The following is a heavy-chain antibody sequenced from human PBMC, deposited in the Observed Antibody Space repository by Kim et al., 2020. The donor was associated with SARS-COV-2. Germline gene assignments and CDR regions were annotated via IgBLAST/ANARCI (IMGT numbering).Heavy chain of an antibody. CDR3: ASLTDGYSNHDY. Sequence: GGSLRLSCAASGFTFSSYWMSWVRQTPGKGLEWVANIKQDGSEKYYVDSVKGRFTISRDNAKNSLYLQMNSLRAEDTAVYYCASLTDGYSNHDYWGQGTLVTVSS. CDR1: GFTFSSYW. V-gene: IGHV3-7*03. CDR2: IKQDGSEK. J-gene: IGHJ4*02. D-gene: IGHD6-13*01.